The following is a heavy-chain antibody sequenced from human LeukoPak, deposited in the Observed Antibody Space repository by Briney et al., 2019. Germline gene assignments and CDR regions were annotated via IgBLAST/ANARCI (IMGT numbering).Heavy chain of an antibody. CDR1: GFTFSSHG. CDR2: IWYDGSNK. D-gene: IGHD3-10*01. CDR3: AKEKGGRFLMVRGVSDY. J-gene: IGHJ4*02. V-gene: IGHV3-30*02. Sequence: GGSLRLSCAASGFTFSSHGMHWVRQAPGKGLEWVAVIWYDGSNKYYADSVKGRFTISRDNSKNTLYLQMNSLRAEDTAVYYCAKEKGGRFLMVRGVSDYWGQGTLVTVSS.